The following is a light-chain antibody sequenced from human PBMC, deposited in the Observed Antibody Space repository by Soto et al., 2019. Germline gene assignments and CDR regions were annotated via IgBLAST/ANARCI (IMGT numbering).Light chain of an antibody. CDR3: SSYVTSNVVV. V-gene: IGLV2-8*01. Sequence: QSVLTQPPSASGSPGQSVTISCTGTRDDVGGYNYVSWFQHHPGKAPKLMIYEVYKRPSGVPARFSGYKSGNTASLTVSGLQAGDEAIYYCSSYVTSNVVVFGGGTKVTVL. CDR2: EVY. J-gene: IGLJ2*01. CDR1: RDDVGGYNY.